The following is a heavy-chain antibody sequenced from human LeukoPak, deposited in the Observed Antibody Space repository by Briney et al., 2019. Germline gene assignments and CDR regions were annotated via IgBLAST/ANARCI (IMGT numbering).Heavy chain of an antibody. CDR2: INSDGSST. CDR3: ARGDNSAFDI. CDR1: GFTFSRYW. J-gene: IGHJ3*02. Sequence: GGSLRLSCAASGFTFSRYWMHWVRQAPGKGLVWVSRINSDGSSTRYADSVKGRFTISRDNAKNSLYLQMNSLRAEDTAVYYCARGDNSAFDIWGQGTMVTVSS. V-gene: IGHV3-74*01. D-gene: IGHD3-22*01.